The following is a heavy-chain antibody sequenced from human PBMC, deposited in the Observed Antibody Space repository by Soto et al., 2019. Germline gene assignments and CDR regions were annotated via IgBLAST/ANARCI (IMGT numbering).Heavy chain of an antibody. CDR2: INHSGST. V-gene: IGHV4-34*01. CDR1: GGSFSGYY. J-gene: IGHJ4*02. Sequence: SETLSLTCAVYGGSFSGYYWSWIRQPPGKGLEWIGEINHSGSTNYNPSLKSRVTISVDTSKNQFSLKLSSVTAADTAVYYCARLEAYYYDSSGYSVFDYWGQGTLVTVS. D-gene: IGHD3-22*01. CDR3: ARLEAYYYDSSGYSVFDY.